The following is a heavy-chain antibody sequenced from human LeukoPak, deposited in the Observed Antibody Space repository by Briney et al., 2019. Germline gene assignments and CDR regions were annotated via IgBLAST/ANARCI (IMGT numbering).Heavy chain of an antibody. J-gene: IGHJ4*02. D-gene: IGHD1-1*01. CDR2: IYYSGST. CDR3: ASGTGPFDY. Sequence: SETLSLTCTVSGGPISSSSYYWGWIRQPPGKGLEWIGSIYYSGSTYYNPSLKSRVTISVDTSKNQYSLRLSSVTAADTAVYYCASGTGPFDYWGQGTLVTVSS. V-gene: IGHV4-39*01. CDR1: GGPISSSSYY.